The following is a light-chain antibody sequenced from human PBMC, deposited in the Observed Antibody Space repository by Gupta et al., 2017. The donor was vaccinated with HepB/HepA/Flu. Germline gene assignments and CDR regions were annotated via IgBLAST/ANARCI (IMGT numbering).Light chain of an antibody. CDR1: SSDVGNYNL. Sequence: ALPQPASVSGSPGQSITISCTGTSSDVGNYNLVSWYQQPPGKAPKLMIYEVNKRPSGVSNRFSASKSGNTASLTISGLQAEDEADYYCCSYAGARHVIFGGGTKLTVL. V-gene: IGLV2-23*02. J-gene: IGLJ2*01. CDR3: CSYAGARHVI. CDR2: EVN.